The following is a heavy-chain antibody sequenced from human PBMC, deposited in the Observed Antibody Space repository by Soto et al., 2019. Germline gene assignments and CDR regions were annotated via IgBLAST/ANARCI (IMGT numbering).Heavy chain of an antibody. Sequence: QLQLQESGPGLVKPSETLSLTCTVSGGSISSSSYYWGWIRQPPGKGLEWIGSIYYRGSTYYNPSLKSRVTISVDTSKNQFSLKLSSVTAADTAVYYCARQGYSSGWYGYYYYGMDVWGQGTTVTVSS. D-gene: IGHD6-19*01. J-gene: IGHJ6*02. CDR3: ARQGYSSGWYGYYYYGMDV. CDR1: GGSISSSSYY. CDR2: IYYRGST. V-gene: IGHV4-39*01.